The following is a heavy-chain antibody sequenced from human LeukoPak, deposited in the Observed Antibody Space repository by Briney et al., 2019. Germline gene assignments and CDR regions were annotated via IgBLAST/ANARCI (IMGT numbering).Heavy chain of an antibody. CDR3: ARCPRGVDFSWFDP. Sequence: GGSLRLSCAASGFTFSSYWMHWVRQAPGKGLAWVSRINSDGSSTSYADSVKGRFTISRDNAKNTLYLQMNSLRAEDTAVYYCARCPRGVDFSWFDPWGQGTLVTVSS. CDR1: GFTFSSYW. CDR2: INSDGSST. J-gene: IGHJ5*02. D-gene: IGHD3/OR15-3a*01. V-gene: IGHV3-74*01.